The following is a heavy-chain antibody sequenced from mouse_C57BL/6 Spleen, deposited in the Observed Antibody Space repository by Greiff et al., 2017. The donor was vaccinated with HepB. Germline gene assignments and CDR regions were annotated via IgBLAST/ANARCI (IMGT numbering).Heavy chain of an antibody. D-gene: IGHD1-1*01. CDR2: INPGSGGT. Sequence: VQLQQSGAELVRPGTSVKVSCKASGYAFTNYLIEWVKQRPGQGLEWIGVINPGSGGTNYNEKFKGKATLTADKSSSTAYMQLSSLTSEDSAVYFCARALRRYRDDWGQGTTLTVAS. V-gene: IGHV1-54*01. CDR3: ARALRRYRDD. CDR1: GYAFTNYL. J-gene: IGHJ2*01.